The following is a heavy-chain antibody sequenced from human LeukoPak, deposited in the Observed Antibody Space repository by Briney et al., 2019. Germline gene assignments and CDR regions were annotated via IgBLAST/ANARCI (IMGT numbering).Heavy chain of an antibody. Sequence: SETLSLTCTVSGGSISSHYWSWIRQPPGKGLEWIGYIYYSGSTNYNPSLKSRVTISVDTSKNQFSLKLSSVTAADTAVYYCARVYYSGYDKGTWFDPWGQGTLVTVSS. CDR1: GGSISSHY. V-gene: IGHV4-59*11. J-gene: IGHJ5*02. CDR3: ARVYYSGYDKGTWFDP. CDR2: IYYSGST. D-gene: IGHD5-12*01.